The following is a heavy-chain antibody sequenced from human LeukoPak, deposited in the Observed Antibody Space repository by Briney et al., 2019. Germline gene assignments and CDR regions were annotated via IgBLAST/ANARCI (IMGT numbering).Heavy chain of an antibody. Sequence: SETLSLTCTVSGGSISSYYWSWIRQPPGKGLEWIGYIYYSGSTNYNPSLKSRVTISVDTSKNQLSLKLSSVTAADTAVYYCARRPDSGYDPRNDDAFDIWGQGTMVTVSS. J-gene: IGHJ3*02. V-gene: IGHV4-59*08. CDR1: GGSISSYY. D-gene: IGHD5-12*01. CDR3: ARRPDSGYDPRNDDAFDI. CDR2: IYYSGST.